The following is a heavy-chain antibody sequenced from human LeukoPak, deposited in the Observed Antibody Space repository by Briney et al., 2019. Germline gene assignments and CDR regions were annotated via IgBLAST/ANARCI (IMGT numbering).Heavy chain of an antibody. CDR2: ISSSSSYI. V-gene: IGHV3-21*04. D-gene: IGHD3-10*01. J-gene: IGHJ4*02. CDR1: GFTFSSYS. Sequence: PGGSLRLSCAASGFTFSSYSMNWVRQAPGKGLEWVSSISSSSSYIYYADSVKGRFTISRDNAKNSLYLQMNSLRAEDTALYYCAKDMYYYGSGSYYNYWGQGTLVTVSS. CDR3: AKDMYYYGSGSYYNY.